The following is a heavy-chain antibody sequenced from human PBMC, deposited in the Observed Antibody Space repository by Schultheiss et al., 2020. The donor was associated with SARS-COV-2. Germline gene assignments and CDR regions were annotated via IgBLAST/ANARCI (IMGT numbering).Heavy chain of an antibody. CDR2: IYTSGST. Sequence: SETLSLTCTVSGGSISSYYWSWIRQPPGKGLEWIGRIYTSGSTNYNPSLKSRVTMSVDTSKNQFSLKLSSVTAADTAVYYCARGHVQQLGTYYFDYWGQGTLVTVSS. J-gene: IGHJ4*02. D-gene: IGHD6-13*01. CDR1: GGSISSYY. V-gene: IGHV4-4*07. CDR3: ARGHVQQLGTYYFDY.